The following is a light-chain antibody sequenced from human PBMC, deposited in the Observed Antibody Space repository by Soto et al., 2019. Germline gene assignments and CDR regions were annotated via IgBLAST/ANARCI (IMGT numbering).Light chain of an antibody. CDR3: QQYETWPPRFT. V-gene: IGKV3-15*01. J-gene: IGKJ3*01. Sequence: DIVLTRTPATLSVSPGERATLSCRASQSVSSNLAWYQQKPGQAPRLLIYGASSRATGIPARFSGSGFETEFTLTISSLQSEDFAVYYCQQYETWPPRFTFGPGTKVDIK. CDR2: GAS. CDR1: QSVSSN.